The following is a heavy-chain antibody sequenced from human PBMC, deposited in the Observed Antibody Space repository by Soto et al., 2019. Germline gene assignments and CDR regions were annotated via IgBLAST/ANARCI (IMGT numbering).Heavy chain of an antibody. J-gene: IGHJ5*02. V-gene: IGHV4-31*03. CDR1: GDAIGGVGY. Sequence: SETLSLTGSVSGDAIGGVGYWSWIRQFPGRGLEWSGCISSSGSTYYNPALNNRISLSLDTSQNQFSLKLLSVTAADTAIYYCARSGVTGIVIPSHWFDPWGQGTLVTVSS. CDR2: ISSSGST. D-gene: IGHD2-21*02. CDR3: ARSGVTGIVIPSHWFDP.